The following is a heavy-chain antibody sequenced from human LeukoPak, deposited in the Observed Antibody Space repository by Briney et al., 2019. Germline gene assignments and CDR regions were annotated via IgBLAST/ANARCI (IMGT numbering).Heavy chain of an antibody. V-gene: IGHV3-23*01. CDR3: AKTTVGYSSGRYPGWPADC. J-gene: IGHJ4*02. CDR1: GFTFNTYA. Sequence: GGSLRLSCEASGFTFNTYAIYWVRQAPGKGLEWVSGICGSGGCTYYADSVRGRFTISRDNSKNTVYLQMNSLTADDTAVYYCAKTTVGYSSGRYPGWPADCWGQGTLVTVSS. D-gene: IGHD6-19*01. CDR2: ICGSGGCT.